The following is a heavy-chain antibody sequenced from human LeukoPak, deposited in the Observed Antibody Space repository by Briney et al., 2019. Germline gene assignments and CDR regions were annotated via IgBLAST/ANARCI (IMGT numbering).Heavy chain of an antibody. Sequence: SETLSLTCAVYGGSFSGYYWSWIRQPPGKGLEWIGEINHSGSTNYNPSLKSRVTISVDTSKNQFSLKLSSVTAADTAVYYCARGRRVVVAATGGWFDPWGQGTLVTVSS. CDR3: ARGRRVVVAATGGWFDP. D-gene: IGHD2-15*01. V-gene: IGHV4-34*01. J-gene: IGHJ5*02. CDR2: INHSGST. CDR1: GGSFSGYY.